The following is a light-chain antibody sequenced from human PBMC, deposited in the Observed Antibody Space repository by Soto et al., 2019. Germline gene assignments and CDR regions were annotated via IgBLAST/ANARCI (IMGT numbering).Light chain of an antibody. J-gene: IGLJ2*01. V-gene: IGLV2-14*02. CDR2: EVR. CDR1: SSDVGSYNL. CDR3: SSFSSRNALV. Sequence: QSALTQPASVSGSPGQSITLSCTGTSSDVGSYNLVSWYQQHPGKAPKLMIYEVRHRPSGVSYRFSGSKSGNTASLTISSLLPEDEAVYFCSSFSSRNALVFGGGTKVTVL.